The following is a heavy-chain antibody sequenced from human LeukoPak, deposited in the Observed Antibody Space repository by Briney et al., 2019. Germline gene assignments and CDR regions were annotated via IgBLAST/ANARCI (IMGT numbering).Heavy chain of an antibody. Sequence: GRSLRLSCAASRFTFSSYAMHWVRQAPGKGLEWVAVISYDGSNKYYADSVKGRLTISRDNSKNTLYLQMNSLRAEDTAVYYCAREEITGVVVTAIRYWGQGTLVTVSS. J-gene: IGHJ4*02. V-gene: IGHV3-30-3*01. CDR3: AREEITGVVVTAIRY. CDR1: RFTFSSYA. D-gene: IGHD2-21*02. CDR2: ISYDGSNK.